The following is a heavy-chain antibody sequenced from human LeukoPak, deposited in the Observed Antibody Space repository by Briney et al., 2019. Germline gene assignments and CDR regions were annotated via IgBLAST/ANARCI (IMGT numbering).Heavy chain of an antibody. CDR2: ISHRGSS. CDR1: GYSINSFYY. V-gene: IGHV4-38-2*01. D-gene: IGHD1-26*01. J-gene: IGHJ4*02. CDR3: ARQLGGSYGEYYFDY. Sequence: PSETLSLTCAVSGYSINSFYYWGWIRHPPGKGLEWIASISHRGSSYYNLSLKSRVTISVDTSKNQLSLKVNFVTAADTAVYYCARQLGGSYGEYYFDYWGQGTLVTVSS.